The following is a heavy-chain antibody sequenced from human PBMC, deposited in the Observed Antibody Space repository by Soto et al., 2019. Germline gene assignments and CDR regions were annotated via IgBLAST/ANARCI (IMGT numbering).Heavy chain of an antibody. CDR3: ASDQGGSYYY. J-gene: IGHJ4*02. D-gene: IGHD1-26*01. CDR2: ISAYNGNT. V-gene: IGHV1-18*01. CDR1: GYTFTSYG. Sequence: QVQLVQSGAEVKKPGASVKVSCKASGYTFTSYGSSWVRQAPGQGLAGMGWISAYNGNTNYAQKRQVRVTMTTDTSTSTAYMERRSLRADDTAVYYCASDQGGSYYYWGQGTLVTVSS.